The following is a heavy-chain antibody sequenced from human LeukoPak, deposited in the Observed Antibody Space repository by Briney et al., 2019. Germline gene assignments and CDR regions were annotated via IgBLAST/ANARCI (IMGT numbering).Heavy chain of an antibody. J-gene: IGHJ5*02. CDR1: GFTFSSYE. D-gene: IGHD6-13*01. CDR2: ISSSGSTI. Sequence: GGSLRLSCAAPGFTFSSYEMNWVRQAPGKGLEWVSYISSSGSTIYYADSVKGRFTISRDNAKNSLYLQMNSLRAEDTAVYYCARAGSSWYNWFDPWGQGTLVTVSS. CDR3: ARAGSSWYNWFDP. V-gene: IGHV3-48*03.